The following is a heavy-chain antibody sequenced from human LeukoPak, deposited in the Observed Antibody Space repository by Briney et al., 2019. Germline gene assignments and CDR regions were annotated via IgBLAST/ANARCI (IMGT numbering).Heavy chain of an antibody. V-gene: IGHV3-53*01. D-gene: IGHD3-3*01. CDR2: IYAGGST. J-gene: IGHJ4*02. CDR3: ASAFWSGFRFDY. Sequence: GGSLRLSCAASGSTVSSNYMSWVRQAPGKGLEWVSVIYAGGSTYYADSVKGRFTISRDNSKNTLYLQMNSLRAEDTAVYYCASAFWSGFRFDYWGQGTLVTVSS. CDR1: GSTVSSNY.